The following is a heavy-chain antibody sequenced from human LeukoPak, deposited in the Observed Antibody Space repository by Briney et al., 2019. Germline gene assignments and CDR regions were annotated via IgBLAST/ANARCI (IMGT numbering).Heavy chain of an antibody. J-gene: IGHJ4*02. V-gene: IGHV3-43*01. CDR3: ATERSRYFDY. D-gene: IGHD2-15*01. CDR1: GFSFYDYT. Sequence: GGSLRLSCAASGFSFYDYTLHWVRQAPGEGLEWVFLITRDGGGTSYADSVKGRFTISRDTSRSSLSLQMDSLRTEDTAFYYCATERSRYFDYWGQGTLVTVSS. CDR2: ITRDGGGT.